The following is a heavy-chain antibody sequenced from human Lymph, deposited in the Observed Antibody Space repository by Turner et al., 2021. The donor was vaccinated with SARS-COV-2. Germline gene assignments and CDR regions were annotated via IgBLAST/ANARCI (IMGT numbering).Heavy chain of an antibody. CDR1: GYTLHELS. V-gene: IGHV1-24*01. Sequence: QVQLVQSGAEVKKPGASVKVSCKVSGYTLHELSMHWVRQAPGKGLEWMGGFDPEDGKTIYAQKFQGRVTMTEDTSTDTAYMELSSLRSEDTAVYYCATDRSSGWPHYYYYTMDVWGQGTTVTVSS. D-gene: IGHD6-19*01. CDR2: FDPEDGKT. CDR3: ATDRSSGWPHYYYYTMDV. J-gene: IGHJ6*02.